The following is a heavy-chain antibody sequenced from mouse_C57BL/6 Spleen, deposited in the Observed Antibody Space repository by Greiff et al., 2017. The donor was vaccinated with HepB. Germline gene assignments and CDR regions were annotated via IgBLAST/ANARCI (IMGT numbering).Heavy chain of an antibody. CDR1: GYTFTDYY. J-gene: IGHJ3*01. D-gene: IGHD1-1*01. V-gene: IGHV1-26*01. Sequence: EVQLQQSGPELVKPGASVKISCKASGYTFTDYYMNWVKQSHGKSLEWIGDINPNNGGTSYNQKFKGKATLTVDKSSSTAYMQLRSLTSEDSAVYYCVRESGGYDYYEDWFAYWGQGTLVTVSA. CDR3: VRESGGYDYYEDWFAY. CDR2: INPNNGGT.